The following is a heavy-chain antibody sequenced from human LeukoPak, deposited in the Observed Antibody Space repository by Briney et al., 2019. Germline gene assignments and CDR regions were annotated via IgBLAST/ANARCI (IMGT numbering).Heavy chain of an antibody. CDR2: IHYSCST. Sequence: SETLSLTCTVSGGTISSYYWNWIRQPPGKGLEWIGYIHYSCSTKYNPSLNSRVTISVDTSNNQFSLKLSSVTAADTSVYYCARWYSSGWAFDYWGQGTLVTVSS. CDR3: ARWYSSGWAFDY. V-gene: IGHV4-59*08. CDR1: GGTISSYY. J-gene: IGHJ4*02. D-gene: IGHD6-19*01.